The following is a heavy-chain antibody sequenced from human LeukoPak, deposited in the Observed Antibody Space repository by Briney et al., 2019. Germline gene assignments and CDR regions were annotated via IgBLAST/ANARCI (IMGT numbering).Heavy chain of an antibody. V-gene: IGHV4-59*08. J-gene: IGHJ4*02. D-gene: IGHD2-21*02. CDR3: ARAIVVVTAPVFDY. CDR1: GGSISSYY. CDR2: IYYSGST. Sequence: PSETLSLTCTVSGGSISSYYWSWIRQPPGKGLDWFGYIYYSGSTNYNPSLKSRVTISVDTSKNQFSLKLSSVTAADTAVYYCARAIVVVTAPVFDYWGQGTLVTVSS.